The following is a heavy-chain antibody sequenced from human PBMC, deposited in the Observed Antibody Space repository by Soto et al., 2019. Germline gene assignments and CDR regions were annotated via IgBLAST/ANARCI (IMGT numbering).Heavy chain of an antibody. Sequence: PSETLSLTCSVSGGSMSEYFWSWIRQSPRKGLEWIGYIYSLGSTDYNPSLKSRVTISVDTSKRQFSLRLTSVTAADTAVYYCARDGYDGSGSPYPAFWGPGTQVTVSS. J-gene: IGHJ4*02. D-gene: IGHD3-10*01. V-gene: IGHV4-59*01. CDR2: IYSLGST. CDR1: GGSMSEYF. CDR3: ARDGYDGSGSPYPAF.